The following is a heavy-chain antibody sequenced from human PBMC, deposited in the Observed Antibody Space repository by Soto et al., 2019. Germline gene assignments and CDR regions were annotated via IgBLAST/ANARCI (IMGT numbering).Heavy chain of an antibody. CDR2: INAGNGNT. CDR1: GYTFTSYA. Sequence: QVQLVQSGAVVKKPGASVKVSCKASGYTFTSYAMHWVRQAPGQRLEWMGWINAGNGNTKYSQKFQGRVTITRDTSASTAYMELSSLRSEDTAVYYCASPGAMAVAGTGSDYWGQGTLVTVSS. CDR3: ASPGAMAVAGTGSDY. V-gene: IGHV1-3*01. J-gene: IGHJ4*02. D-gene: IGHD6-19*01.